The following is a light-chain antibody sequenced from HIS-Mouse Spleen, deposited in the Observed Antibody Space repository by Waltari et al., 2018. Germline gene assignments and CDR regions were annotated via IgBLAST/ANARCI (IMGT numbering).Light chain of an antibody. J-gene: IGLJ3*02. CDR3: CSYAGSSTWV. Sequence: YGSPGQSITISCTGTSSDVGSYNLVSWYQQHPGKAPKLMIYEGSKRPSGVSNRFSGSKSGNTASLTISGLQAEDEADYYCCSYAGSSTWVFGGGTKLTVL. CDR1: SSDVGSYNL. CDR2: EGS. V-gene: IGLV2-23*01.